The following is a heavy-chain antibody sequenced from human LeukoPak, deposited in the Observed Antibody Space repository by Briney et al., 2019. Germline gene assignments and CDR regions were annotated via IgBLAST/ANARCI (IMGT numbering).Heavy chain of an antibody. CDR1: GFTFSSYA. CDR2: ISYDGSNK. CDR3: ARESRVWFGDQGSFDY. Sequence: GGSLRLSCAASGFTFSSYAMHWVRQAPGKGLEWVAVISYDGSNKYYADSVKGRFTISRDNSKNTLYLQMNSLRAEDTAVYYCARESRVWFGDQGSFDYWGQGTLVTVSS. J-gene: IGHJ4*02. D-gene: IGHD3-10*01. V-gene: IGHV3-30-3*01.